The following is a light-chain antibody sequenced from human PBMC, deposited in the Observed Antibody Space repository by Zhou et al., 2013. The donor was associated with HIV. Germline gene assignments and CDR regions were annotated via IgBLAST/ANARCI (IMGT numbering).Light chain of an antibody. CDR2: AAS. V-gene: IGKV1-39*01. CDR3: QQSYSTPRFT. J-gene: IGKJ3*01. Sequence: DIQMTQSPSSLSASVGDRVTITCRASHSITRYLNWYQQKPGKAPKLLIYAASSLQSGVPSRFSGSGSGTDFTLTISSLQPEDFATYYCQQSYSTPRFTFGPGTKVDIK. CDR1: HSITRY.